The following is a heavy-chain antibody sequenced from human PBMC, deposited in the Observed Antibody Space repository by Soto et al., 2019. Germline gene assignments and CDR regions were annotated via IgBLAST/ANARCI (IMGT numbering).Heavy chain of an antibody. D-gene: IGHD4-17*01. Sequence: GASVKVSCKASGYTFTSYDINWVRQATGQGLEYLGWMNPNSGNTGYVQKFQGRVTMTRDTPISTAYMELSSLRSEDSAVYFCARGIKYGAYSRWFDPWGQGTLVTVSS. CDR3: ARGIKYGAYSRWFDP. V-gene: IGHV1-8*01. CDR1: GYTFTSYD. CDR2: MNPNSGNT. J-gene: IGHJ5*02.